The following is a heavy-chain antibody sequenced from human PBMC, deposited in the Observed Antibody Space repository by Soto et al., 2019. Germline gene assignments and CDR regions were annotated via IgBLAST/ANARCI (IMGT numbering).Heavy chain of an antibody. CDR2: IYYSGST. CDR1: GGSISSSSYY. V-gene: IGHV4-39*01. J-gene: IGHJ4*02. CDR3: ASLDMTTVVTLDY. D-gene: IGHD4-17*01. Sequence: ETLSLTCTVSGGSISSSSYYWGWIRQPPGKGLEWIGSIYYSGSTYYNPSLKSRVTISVDTSKNQFSLKLSSVTAADTAVYYCASLDMTTVVTLDYWAQGTLVTVYS.